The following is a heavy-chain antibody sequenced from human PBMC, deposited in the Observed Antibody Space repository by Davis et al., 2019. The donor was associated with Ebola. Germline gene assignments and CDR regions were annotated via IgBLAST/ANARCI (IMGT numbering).Heavy chain of an antibody. CDR2: VYHKGHS. Sequence: SETLSLTCTVSGGSISSYYWSWIRQPPGKGLEWIGYVYHKGHSNYNPSLKSRVTISADTSKNQISLRLSSVTAADTAMYFCARGWFGECNLGQGTLVTVSS. V-gene: IGHV4-59*08. CDR1: GGSISSYY. D-gene: IGHD3-10*01. CDR3: ARGWFGECN. J-gene: IGHJ4*02.